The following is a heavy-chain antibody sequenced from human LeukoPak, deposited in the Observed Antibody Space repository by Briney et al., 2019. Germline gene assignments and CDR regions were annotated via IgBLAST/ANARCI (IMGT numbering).Heavy chain of an antibody. V-gene: IGHV3-23*01. D-gene: IGHD3-22*01. CDR3: AKPRDSSGYSFDY. CDR2: ISGSGGST. CDR1: GFTFSSYA. J-gene: IGHJ4*02. Sequence: PGGSLRLSCAASGFTFSSYAMSWVRQAPGKGLEWVSAISGSGGSTYYADSVKGRFTISRDNSKNTLYLQMNSLRAEDTAVHYCAKPRDSSGYSFDYWGQGTLVTASS.